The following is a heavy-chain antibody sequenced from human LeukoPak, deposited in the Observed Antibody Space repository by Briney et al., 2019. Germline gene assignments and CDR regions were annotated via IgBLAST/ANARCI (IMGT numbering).Heavy chain of an antibody. CDR2: FDPEDYET. J-gene: IGHJ6*02. CDR3: ATFYCSSTSCYIDYYYGMDV. Sequence: GASVKVSCKVSGYTLTELSMHWVRQAPGKGLEWMGRFDPEDYETIYAQKFQGRVTMTEDTSTDTAYMELSSLRSEDTAVYYCATFYCSSTSCYIDYYYGMDVWGQGTTVTVSS. CDR1: GYTLTELS. V-gene: IGHV1-24*01. D-gene: IGHD2-2*02.